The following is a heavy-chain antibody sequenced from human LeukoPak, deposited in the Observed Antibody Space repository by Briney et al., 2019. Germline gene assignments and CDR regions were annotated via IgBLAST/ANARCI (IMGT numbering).Heavy chain of an antibody. J-gene: IGHJ4*02. Sequence: GGSLRLSCAASGFTFSTYGIHWVRQAPGKGLGWVAVISYDGSNKYYADSVKGRFTISRDNSKNTLYLQMNSLRAEDTAIYYCAKDRGSFTYYSDYWGQGTLVTVSS. D-gene: IGHD1-26*01. CDR1: GFTFSTYG. V-gene: IGHV3-30*18. CDR3: AKDRGSFTYYSDY. CDR2: ISYDGSNK.